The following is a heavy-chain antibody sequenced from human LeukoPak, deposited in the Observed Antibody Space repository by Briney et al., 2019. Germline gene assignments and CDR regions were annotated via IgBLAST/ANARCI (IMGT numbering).Heavy chain of an antibody. CDR2: VIPNSGGT. J-gene: IGHJ4*02. CDR3: TRGTVTYGLDY. CDR1: GYTFTDSY. D-gene: IGHD3-10*01. Sequence: APVKVSCKASGYTFTDSYIHWVRQAPGQGLEWMGWVIPNSGGTNYAQKFQGRVTMTRDTSISTAYMDLSTLRSDDTAIYYCTRGTVTYGLDYWGQGTLVTVSS. V-gene: IGHV1-2*02.